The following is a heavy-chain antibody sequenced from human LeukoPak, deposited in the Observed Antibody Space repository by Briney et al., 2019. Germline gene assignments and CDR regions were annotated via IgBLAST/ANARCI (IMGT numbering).Heavy chain of an antibody. CDR1: VGSISSSSYY. Sequence: SEPLSLTCTVSVGSISSSSYYWGWIRQPPGKGLEWIGSIYYSGSTYYSPSLKSRVTISVDTSKMQFYLKLSSVTAADTAVYYCARQIRNYSSGWYNWFDPWGQGTLVTVSS. J-gene: IGHJ5*02. V-gene: IGHV4-39*01. CDR2: IYYSGST. D-gene: IGHD6-19*01. CDR3: ARQIRNYSSGWYNWFDP.